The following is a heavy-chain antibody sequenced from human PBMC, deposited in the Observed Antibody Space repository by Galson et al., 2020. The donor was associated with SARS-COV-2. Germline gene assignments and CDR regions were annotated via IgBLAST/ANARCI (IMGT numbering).Heavy chain of an antibody. V-gene: IGHV4-34*01. Sequence: SQASETLSLTCDVYYGSGSHFYWAWIRQSPGKGLEWIGEISHSGTITYNPSLRSRTTITGDTSKNQFALKLRSVAAADTAVYFCARGQYVLHTTAYCGQKRVLDHGLDVWGQGTAVTVSS. CDR1: YGSGSHFY. J-gene: IGHJ6*02. CDR3: ARGQYVLHTTAYCGQKRVLDHGLDV. D-gene: IGHD3-16*01. CDR2: ISHSGTI.